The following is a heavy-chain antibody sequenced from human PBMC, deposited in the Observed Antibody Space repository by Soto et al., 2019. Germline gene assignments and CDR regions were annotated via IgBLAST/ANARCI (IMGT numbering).Heavy chain of an antibody. D-gene: IGHD3-10*01. Sequence: EVHLLESGGGSVQPGGSLRLSCAASGFPFSTYAMSWVRQAPGKGLEWVSSQSGSGRTTHYADSVKGRFTISRDNSKNTLYLQMSSLRAEDTAVYYCAKDVYRFGELLSDQWGQGSLVTVSS. CDR1: GFPFSTYA. V-gene: IGHV3-23*01. CDR2: QSGSGRTT. CDR3: AKDVYRFGELLSDQ. J-gene: IGHJ4*02.